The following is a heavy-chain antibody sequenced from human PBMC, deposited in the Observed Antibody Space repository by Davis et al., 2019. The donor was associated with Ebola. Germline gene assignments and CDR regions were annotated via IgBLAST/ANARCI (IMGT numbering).Heavy chain of an antibody. V-gene: IGHV4-30-4*08. CDR2: IYYSGST. Sequence: SETLSLTCTVSGGSISSSSSYWGWLRQPPGKGLEWIGYIYYSGSTYFNPSLENPASLSLDTSRTQFSLKLTTVTAADTAIYYCAREGRWERNGFDYWGQGTLVTVSS. CDR1: GGSISSSSSY. CDR3: AREGRWERNGFDY. J-gene: IGHJ4*02. D-gene: IGHD1-26*01.